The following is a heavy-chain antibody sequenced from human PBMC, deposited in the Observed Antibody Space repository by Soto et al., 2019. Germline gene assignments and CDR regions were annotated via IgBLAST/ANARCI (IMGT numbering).Heavy chain of an antibody. CDR1: GFTFSSYA. V-gene: IGHV3-23*01. CDR3: ASENTVTTVYYYYGMDV. Sequence: GGFLRLSCAASGFTFSSYAMSWVRQAPGKGLEWVSAISGSGGSTYYADSVKGRFTISRDNSKNTLYLQMNSLRAEDTAVYYCASENTVTTVYYYYGMDVWGQGTTVTVSS. D-gene: IGHD4-17*01. J-gene: IGHJ6*02. CDR2: ISGSGGST.